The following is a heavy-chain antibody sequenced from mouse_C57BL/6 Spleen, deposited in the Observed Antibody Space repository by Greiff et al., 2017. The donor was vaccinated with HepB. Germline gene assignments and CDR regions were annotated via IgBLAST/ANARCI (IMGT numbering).Heavy chain of an antibody. CDR2: IDPNSGGT. CDR1: GYTFTSYW. V-gene: IGHV1-72*01. Sequence: VKLKQSGAELARPGASVKLSCKASGYTFTSYWMHWVKQRPGRGLEWIGRIDPNSGGTKYNEKFKSKATLTVDKPSSTAYMQLSSLTSEDSAVYYCARYSYYDYDGAMDYWGQGTSVTVSS. J-gene: IGHJ4*01. CDR3: ARYSYYDYDGAMDY. D-gene: IGHD2-4*01.